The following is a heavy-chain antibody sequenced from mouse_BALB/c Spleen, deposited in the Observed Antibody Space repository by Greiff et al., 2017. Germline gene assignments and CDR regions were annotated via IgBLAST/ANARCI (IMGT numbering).Heavy chain of an antibody. J-gene: IGHJ3*01. CDR1: GYSITSGYY. Sequence: EVHLVESGPGLVKPSQSLSLTCSVTGYSITSGYYWNWIRQFPGNKLEWMGYISYDGSNNYNPSLKNRISITRDTSKNQFFLKLNSVTTEDTATYYCASPYYDLFAYWGQGTLVTVSA. CDR2: ISYDGSN. CDR3: ASPYYDLFAY. D-gene: IGHD2-4*01. V-gene: IGHV3-6*02.